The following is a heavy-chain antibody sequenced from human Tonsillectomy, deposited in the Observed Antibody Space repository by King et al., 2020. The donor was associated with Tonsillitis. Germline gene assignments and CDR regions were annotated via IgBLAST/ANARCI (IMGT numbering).Heavy chain of an antibody. V-gene: IGHV4-34*01. J-gene: IGHJ5*02. CDR1: GGSFSGYY. Sequence: VQLQQWGAGLLKPSETLSLTCAVYGGSFSGYYWSWIRQPPGKGLEWIGENNHSGSTNYNPSLKSRVTISVDTSKNQFSLKLSSVTAADTAVYYCARGPEEEQQLVGDWFDPWGQGTLVIVSS. CDR3: ARGPEEEQQLVGDWFDP. CDR2: NNHSGST. D-gene: IGHD6-13*01.